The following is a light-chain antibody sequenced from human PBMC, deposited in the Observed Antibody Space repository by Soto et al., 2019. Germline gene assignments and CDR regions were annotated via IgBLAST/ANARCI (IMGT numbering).Light chain of an antibody. Sequence: ETVLTQSPATLSLSPGERATLSCRASQSVSSYLAWYQQKPGQAPRLLIYGASTRATGIPARFSGSGSGTEFTLTISSLQSEDFAVYYCQQYNNWPPTFGQGTKVEIK. V-gene: IGKV3D-15*01. CDR1: QSVSSY. CDR2: GAS. J-gene: IGKJ1*01. CDR3: QQYNNWPPT.